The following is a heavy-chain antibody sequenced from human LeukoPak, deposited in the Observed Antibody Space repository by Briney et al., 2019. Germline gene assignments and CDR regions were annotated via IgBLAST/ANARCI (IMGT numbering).Heavy chain of an antibody. CDR1: GFIFSDHY. Sequence: GGSLRLSCAASGFIFSDHYMSWIRQAPGKGLEWVSYISTSGSYTNYADSVKGRFTISRDNAKNSLYLQMNSLRADDTAMYYCAKGGYSGYYAFDIWGQGTMVTVSS. D-gene: IGHD5-12*01. J-gene: IGHJ3*02. V-gene: IGHV3-11*05. CDR2: ISTSGSYT. CDR3: AKGGYSGYYAFDI.